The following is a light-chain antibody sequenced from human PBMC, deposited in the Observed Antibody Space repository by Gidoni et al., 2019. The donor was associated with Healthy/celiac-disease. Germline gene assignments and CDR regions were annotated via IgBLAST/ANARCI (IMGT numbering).Light chain of an antibody. CDR3: QQRYSTPPLT. J-gene: IGKJ4*01. CDR2: AAS. V-gene: IGKV1-39*01. Sequence: DIQMNQSPSSLSASVGDRVTITCRASPSISSYLNWYQQKPGTAPKLLIYAASSLQSGVPSRFSGSGSATDFTLTISSLQPEDFATYYCQQRYSTPPLTFGGGTKVEIK. CDR1: PSISSY.